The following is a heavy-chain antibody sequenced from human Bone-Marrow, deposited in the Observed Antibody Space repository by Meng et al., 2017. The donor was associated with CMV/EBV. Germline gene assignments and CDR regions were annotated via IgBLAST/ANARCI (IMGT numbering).Heavy chain of an antibody. CDR3: AKTPRHAGSLWAFDF. CDR2: MNPNSGNT. CDR1: GYSFTAYF. Sequence: ASVKVSCKASGYSFTAYFMHWVRQAPGQGLEWMGWMNPNSGNTGYAQKFQGRVTMTMNTSISTAYMELSSLRSEDTAVYYCAKTPRHAGSLWAFDFWGQGTMVTVSS. D-gene: IGHD3-16*01. V-gene: IGHV1-8*02. J-gene: IGHJ3*01.